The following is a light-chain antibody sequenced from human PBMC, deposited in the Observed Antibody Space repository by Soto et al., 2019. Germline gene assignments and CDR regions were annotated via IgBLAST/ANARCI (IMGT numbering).Light chain of an antibody. J-gene: IGKJ4*01. V-gene: IGKV3-15*01. CDR2: GAS. Sequence: IVMTQSPATLPVSPGERATLSCRTSQSVNSHLAWYQHKPGQAPRLLIHGASSRATGIPTRFSGSGSGTEFTLTIDSLQSEDFAIYFCQQYNNWPGTFGGGTKVDI. CDR3: QQYNNWPGT. CDR1: QSVNSH.